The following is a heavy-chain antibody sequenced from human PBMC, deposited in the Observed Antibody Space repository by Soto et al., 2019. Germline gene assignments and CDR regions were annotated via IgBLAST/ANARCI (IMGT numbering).Heavy chain of an antibody. CDR3: ATRINNYFISTGPSRHDASDT. J-gene: IGHJ3*02. V-gene: IGHV1-69*06. CDR1: GGLLSSYA. D-gene: IGHD3-22*01. CDR2: SIPTFGTT. Sequence: QVQLVQSGAEVKRPGSSVKVSCKTSGGLLSSYAISWVRQAPGQGLEWMGGSIPTFGTTVYAQNFKGRVSSTADRSTGTAYLDLRGLISQDTAFYYRATRINNYFISTGPSRHDASDTWGQGTMVTVSS.